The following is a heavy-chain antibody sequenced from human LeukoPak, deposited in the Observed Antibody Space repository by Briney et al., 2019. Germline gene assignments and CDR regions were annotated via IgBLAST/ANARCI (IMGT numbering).Heavy chain of an antibody. J-gene: IGHJ6*02. CDR1: GGSFSGYY. D-gene: IGHD6-13*01. V-gene: IGHV4-34*01. CDR2: INHRGST. CDR3: HRSSWYRPYYYYGMDV. Sequence: SETLSLTCAVYGGSFSGYYWSWIRQPPGKGLEWIGEINHRGSTNYNPSLKIRVTISVDTSKNQFSLKLSSVTAADTAVYYCHRSSWYRPYYYYGMDVWGQGTTVTVSS.